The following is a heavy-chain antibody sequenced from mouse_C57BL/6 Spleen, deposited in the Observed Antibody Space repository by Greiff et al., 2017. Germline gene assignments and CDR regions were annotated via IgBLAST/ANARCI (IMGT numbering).Heavy chain of an antibody. CDR2: IRLKSDNYAT. V-gene: IGHV6-3*01. Sequence: DVMLVESGGGLVQPGGSMKLSCVASGFTFSNYWMNWVRQSPEKGLEWVAQIRLKSDNYATHYAESVKGRFTISRDDSKRSVYLQMNNLSSEDTGIYYCTGHYGLDFDYWGQGTTLTVSS. CDR1: GFTFSNYW. CDR3: TGHYGLDFDY. J-gene: IGHJ2*01. D-gene: IGHD1-1*01.